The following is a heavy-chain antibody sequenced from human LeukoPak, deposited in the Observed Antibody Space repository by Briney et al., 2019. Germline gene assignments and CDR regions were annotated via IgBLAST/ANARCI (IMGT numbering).Heavy chain of an antibody. CDR1: GGSISSSSYY. Sequence: PSETLSLTCTVSGGSISSSSYYWGWIRQPPGKGLEWIGNIYHSGSTYYNPSLKSRVTISLDTSKNQFSLKLSSVTAADTAVYYCATNYGSGSYYILVYWGQGTLVTGSS. V-gene: IGHV4-39*07. CDR2: IYHSGST. CDR3: ATNYGSGSYYILVY. D-gene: IGHD3-10*01. J-gene: IGHJ4*02.